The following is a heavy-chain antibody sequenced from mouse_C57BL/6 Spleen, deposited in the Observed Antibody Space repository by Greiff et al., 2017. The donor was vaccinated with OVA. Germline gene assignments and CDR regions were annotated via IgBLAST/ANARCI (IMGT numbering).Heavy chain of an antibody. CDR1: GYTFTSYW. CDR3: ARSGDYDVGNFDY. J-gene: IGHJ2*01. Sequence: VQLQQSGTVLARPGASVKMSCKTSGYTFTSYWMHWVKQRPGQGLEWIGAIYPGNSDTSYNQKFKGKAKLTAVTSASTAYMELSSLTNEDSAGYYCARSGDYDVGNFDYWGQGTTLTVSS. D-gene: IGHD2-4*01. V-gene: IGHV1-5*01. CDR2: IYPGNSDT.